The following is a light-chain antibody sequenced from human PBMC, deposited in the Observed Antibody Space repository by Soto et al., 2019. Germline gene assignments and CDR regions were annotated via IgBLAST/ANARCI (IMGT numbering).Light chain of an antibody. CDR1: QSVTAS. J-gene: IGKJ1*01. V-gene: IGKV1-5*01. Sequence: DIQSTQSPSTLSASVGYSVTITFRASQSVTASLAWYQQKSGESPKLLNYDVSNLENGVPSRFSGSGSGTEFSLILRSLQPDDFATYYCQQYDYSRTFGQGTKV. CDR2: DVS. CDR3: QQYDYSRT.